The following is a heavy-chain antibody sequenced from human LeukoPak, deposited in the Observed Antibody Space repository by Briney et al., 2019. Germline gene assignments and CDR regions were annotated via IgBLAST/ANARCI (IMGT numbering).Heavy chain of an antibody. CDR1: GFTFSDFY. D-gene: IGHD3-10*01. V-gene: IGHV3-11*06. CDR3: AKDWDDYYGSGSYFDY. CDR2: ISSSSSYI. J-gene: IGHJ4*02. Sequence: GGSLRLSCAASGFTFSDFYMTWIRQAPGKGLEWVSSISSSSSYIYYADSVKGRFTISRDNAKNSLYLQMNSLRAEDTAVYYCAKDWDDYYGSGSYFDYWGQGTLVTVSS.